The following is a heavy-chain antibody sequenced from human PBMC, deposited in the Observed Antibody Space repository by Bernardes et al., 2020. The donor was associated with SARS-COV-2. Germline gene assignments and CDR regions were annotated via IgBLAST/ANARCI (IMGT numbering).Heavy chain of an antibody. Sequence: GWSLSLSCAASGFTFSGYAMHWVRQAPGKGLEWVSVISYDGNSKFYADSVKGRFTISRDNSKNTLFLQMNSLRPEDSAVYYCARAPGAAYSSGWYKFWGQGTLGDVSS. CDR1: GFTFSGYA. V-gene: IGHV3-30-3*01. J-gene: IGHJ4*02. CDR2: ISYDGNSK. CDR3: ARAPGAAYSSGWYKF. D-gene: IGHD6-13*01.